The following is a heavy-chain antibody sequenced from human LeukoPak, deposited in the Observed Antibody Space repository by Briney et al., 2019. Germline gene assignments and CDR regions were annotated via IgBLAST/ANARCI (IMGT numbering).Heavy chain of an antibody. CDR3: ARRLPVAGRAPDN. D-gene: IGHD6-19*01. Sequence: TTPETLSLTCAVYGGSFSGYYWSWIRQPPGKGLEWIGEINHSGSPNYNPSLKSRVTISVDTSKNQFSLKLSSVTAADTAVYYCARRLPVAGRAPDNWGQGTLVTVSS. V-gene: IGHV4-34*01. CDR1: GGSFSGYY. J-gene: IGHJ4*02. CDR2: INHSGSP.